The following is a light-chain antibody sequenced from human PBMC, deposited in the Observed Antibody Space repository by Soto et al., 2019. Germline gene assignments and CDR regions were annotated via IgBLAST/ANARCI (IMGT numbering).Light chain of an antibody. CDR1: QGVGNN. J-gene: IGKJ2*01. CDR3: QQCDNWPRT. V-gene: IGKV3-15*01. Sequence: EIVMTQSPATLSVSPGERVTLSCRASQGVGNNLAWYQQKTGQVPRLLIHGASTRATGIPARFSGSGSGTEFTLTISSLQSEDFAVYYCQQCDNWPRTFGQGTKLEIK. CDR2: GAS.